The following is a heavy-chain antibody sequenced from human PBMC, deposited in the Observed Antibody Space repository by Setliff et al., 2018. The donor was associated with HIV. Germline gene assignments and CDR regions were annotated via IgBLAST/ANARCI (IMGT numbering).Heavy chain of an antibody. CDR3: SWTRTTGNYYYGMDV. J-gene: IGHJ6*02. Sequence: PSETLSLTCTVSGGSISTTYYYWGWIRQPPGKGLEWIGRIYYSGSTYYTPSLKSRVTISVDTSKNQFSLKLSSVTAADTAVYYCSWTRTTGNYYYGMDVWGQGTTVTVSS. D-gene: IGHD1-1*01. CDR2: IYYSGST. CDR1: GGSISTTYYY. V-gene: IGHV4-39*07.